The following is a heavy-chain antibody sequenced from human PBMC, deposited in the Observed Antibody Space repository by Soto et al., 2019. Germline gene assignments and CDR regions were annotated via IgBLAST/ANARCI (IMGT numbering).Heavy chain of an antibody. CDR2: IYYSGST. CDR1: GGSISSYY. V-gene: IGHV4-59*08. J-gene: IGHJ4*02. D-gene: IGHD3-22*01. CDR3: ARLGGYYQAFDQ. Sequence: QVQLQESGPGLVKPSETLSLTCTVSGGSISSYYGGWFRQPPGKGLEWIGYIYYSGSTTYHPSLKSRVTISVDTSKNQFSLNLTSVPAADTAVYYCARLGGYYQAFDQWGKGSLVTVSS.